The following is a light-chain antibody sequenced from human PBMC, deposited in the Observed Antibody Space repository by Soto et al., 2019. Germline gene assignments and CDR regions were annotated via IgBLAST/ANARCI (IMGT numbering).Light chain of an antibody. CDR2: TAS. CDR3: QQLHTYPYT. J-gene: IGKJ2*01. V-gene: IGKV1-9*01. CDR1: EGISNF. Sequence: IHLTQSPSFLSASVGDRVTITCRASEGISNFLAWYQQKPGKAPELLIYTASTLRSGVPSRFSGSGSGTEFTLTISSLQPDDFATFYCQQLHTYPYTFGQGTRLDI.